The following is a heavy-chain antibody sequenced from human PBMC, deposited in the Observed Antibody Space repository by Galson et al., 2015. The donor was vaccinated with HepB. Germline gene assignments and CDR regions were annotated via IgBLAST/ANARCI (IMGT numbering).Heavy chain of an antibody. J-gene: IGHJ4*02. CDR2: VIGGGGNT. CDR1: GFTFDTYA. D-gene: IGHD4-11*01. Sequence: SLRLSCAASGFTFDTYAMSWVRQAPGKGLEWVSTVIGGGGNTYYADSVKGRFTISKDSSKNTLYLQMNSLRAEDAAVYYCVKGTSINYVGYFHYWGQGTRVTVPS. V-gene: IGHV3-23*01. CDR3: VKGTSINYVGYFHY.